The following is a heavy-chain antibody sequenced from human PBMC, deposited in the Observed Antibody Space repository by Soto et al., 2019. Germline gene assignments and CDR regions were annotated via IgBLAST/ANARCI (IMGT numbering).Heavy chain of an antibody. CDR3: AREADDSPVY. Sequence: EVQLVESGGGLVKPGGSLRLSCAASGFTFSYYTMTWVRQAPGKGLEWVSSIRSDGNDKYYADSVKGRFTIARDNAKKSLYLHLNTLRADDTDVYYCAREADDSPVYWGQGTLVTVSS. D-gene: IGHD3-22*01. J-gene: IGHJ4*02. CDR2: IRSDGNDK. CDR1: GFTFSYYT. V-gene: IGHV3-21*01.